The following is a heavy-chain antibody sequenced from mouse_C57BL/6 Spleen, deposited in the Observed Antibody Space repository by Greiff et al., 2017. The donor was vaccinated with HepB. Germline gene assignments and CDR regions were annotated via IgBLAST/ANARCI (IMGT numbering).Heavy chain of an antibody. J-gene: IGHJ4*01. CDR1: GFTFSDYG. CDR3: ARNYYDYDDAMDY. CDR2: ISSGSSTI. Sequence: EVQRVESGGGLVKPGGSLKLSCAASGFTFSDYGMHWVRQAPEKGLEWVAYISSGSSTIYYADTVKGRFTISRDNAKNTLFLQMTSLRSEDTAMYYCARNYYDYDDAMDYWGQGTSVTVSS. V-gene: IGHV5-17*01. D-gene: IGHD2-4*01.